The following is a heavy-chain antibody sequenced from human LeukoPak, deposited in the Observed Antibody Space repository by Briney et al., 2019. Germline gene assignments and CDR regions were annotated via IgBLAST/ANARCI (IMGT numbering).Heavy chain of an antibody. J-gene: IGHJ5*02. CDR1: GGSISSGGYS. D-gene: IGHD4-17*01. CDR3: ARGWSTVTTKYNWFDP. Sequence: SQTLSLTCAVSGGSISSGGYSWSWTRQPPGKGLEWIGYIYHSGSTYYNPSLKSRVTISVDRSKNQFSLKLSSVTAADTAVYYCARGWSTVTTKYNWFDPWGQGTLVTVSS. V-gene: IGHV4-30-2*01. CDR2: IYHSGST.